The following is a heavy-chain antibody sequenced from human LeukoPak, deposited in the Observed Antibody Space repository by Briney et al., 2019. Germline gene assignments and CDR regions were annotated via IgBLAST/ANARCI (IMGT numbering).Heavy chain of an antibody. CDR1: GFTFSNYA. D-gene: IGHD5-18*01. V-gene: IGHV3-23*01. CDR2: ISGTGGST. Sequence: PGGSLRLSCVASGFTFSNYAMSWVRQVPGKGLEWVSAISGTGGSTSYADSVKGRFTISKDNSKNTLSLQMNSLRVEDTAIYYCAKEGRKTGNTYGYEFDSWGQGTLVTVSS. CDR3: AKEGRKTGNTYGYEFDS. J-gene: IGHJ4*02.